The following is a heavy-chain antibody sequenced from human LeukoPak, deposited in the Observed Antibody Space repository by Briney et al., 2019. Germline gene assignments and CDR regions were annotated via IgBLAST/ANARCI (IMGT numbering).Heavy chain of an antibody. Sequence: GASVKVSCKASGYTFTSYDINWVRQATGQGLEWMGWMNPNSGNTGYAQKFQGRVTMTRNTSISTAYMELSSLRSEDTAVYYCARGSFYDFWSGLYYYYGMDVWGQGTTVTVSS. V-gene: IGHV1-8*01. CDR1: GYTFTSYD. CDR3: ARGSFYDFWSGLYYYYGMDV. J-gene: IGHJ6*02. D-gene: IGHD3-3*01. CDR2: MNPNSGNT.